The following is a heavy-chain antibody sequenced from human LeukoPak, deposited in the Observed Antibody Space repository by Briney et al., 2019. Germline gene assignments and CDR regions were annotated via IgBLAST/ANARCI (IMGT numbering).Heavy chain of an antibody. Sequence: QPGGSLRLSCAASGFSIMNSAMNWVRQAPGKGLEWVSAINGTAIDTDYTDSVKGRFTISRDFSKNTLYLQMNSLRAEDTAVYYCLTRSLVAVTGNHYMDVWGKGTTVTVSS. J-gene: IGHJ6*03. CDR3: LTRSLVAVTGNHYMDV. CDR1: GFSIMNSA. CDR2: INGTAIDT. D-gene: IGHD6-19*01. V-gene: IGHV3-23*01.